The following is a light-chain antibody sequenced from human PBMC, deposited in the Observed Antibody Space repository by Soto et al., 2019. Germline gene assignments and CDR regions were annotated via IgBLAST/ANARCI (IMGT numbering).Light chain of an antibody. CDR2: QNT. Sequence: SYELTQPPSVSVSPGQTASITCSGDKLGHKYVCWYQQKPGQSPVLVIYQNTKRPSGIPERFSGSNSGNTATLTISGIQSVDEADYYCQAWDSSSFYVFGNGTKVTVL. V-gene: IGLV3-1*01. CDR1: KLGHKY. J-gene: IGLJ1*01. CDR3: QAWDSSSFYV.